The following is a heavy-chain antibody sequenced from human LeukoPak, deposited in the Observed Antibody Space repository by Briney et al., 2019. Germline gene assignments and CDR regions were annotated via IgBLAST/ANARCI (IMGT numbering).Heavy chain of an antibody. J-gene: IGHJ3*02. CDR1: GLTFSRYA. V-gene: IGHV3-23*01. Sequence: GGSLRLSCAPSGLTFSRYAMSWVRQAPGKGLEWVSAFSGSGSITYYADSVKGRFTISRDNSKTTLYLQMDSLRAEDTAVYCCAIRASTSWYDDAFDIWGQGTMVSVSS. CDR2: FSGSGSIT. D-gene: IGHD6-13*01. CDR3: AIRASTSWYDDAFDI.